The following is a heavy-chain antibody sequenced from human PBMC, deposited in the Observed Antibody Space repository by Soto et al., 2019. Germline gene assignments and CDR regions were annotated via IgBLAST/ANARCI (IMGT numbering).Heavy chain of an antibody. D-gene: IGHD5-12*01. V-gene: IGHV3-74*01. CDR3: ASGGYSGYDPSFY. J-gene: IGHJ4*02. CDR1: GFIFSGYW. CDR2: ISSDGSST. Sequence: PGGSLRLSCAASGFIFSGYWLDWVRQAPGKGLVWVSRISSDGSSTSYADSVKGRFTISRDNAKNTLYLQMNSLRAEDTAVYYCASGGYSGYDPSFYWGQGTLVTSPQ.